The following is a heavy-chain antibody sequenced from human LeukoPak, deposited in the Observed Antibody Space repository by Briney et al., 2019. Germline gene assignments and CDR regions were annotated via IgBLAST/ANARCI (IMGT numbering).Heavy chain of an antibody. V-gene: IGHV3-7*01. J-gene: IGHJ5*02. CDR3: ARDISIWSGYYTMGGNWFDP. D-gene: IGHD3-3*01. CDR2: IKQDGSEK. CDR1: GFTFSSYW. Sequence: GGSLRLXCAASGFTFSSYWMSWVRQAPGKGLEWVANIKQDGSEKYYVDSVKGRFTISRDNAKNSLYLQMNSLRAEDTAVYYCARDISIWSGYYTMGGNWFDPWGQGTLVTVSS.